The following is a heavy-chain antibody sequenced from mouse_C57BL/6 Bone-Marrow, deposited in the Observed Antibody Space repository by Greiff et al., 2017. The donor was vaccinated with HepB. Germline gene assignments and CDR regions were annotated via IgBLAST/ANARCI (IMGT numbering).Heavy chain of an antibody. V-gene: IGHV5-9-1*02. CDR3: TRDDHYGTGWYFDV. Sequence: EVMLVESGEGLVKPGGSLKLSCAASGFTFSSYAMSWVRQTPEKRLEWVAYISSGGDYIYYADTVKGRFTISRDNARNTLYLQMSSLKSEDTAMYYCTRDDHYGTGWYFDVWGTGTTVTVSS. CDR1: GFTFSSYA. CDR2: ISSGGDYI. J-gene: IGHJ1*03. D-gene: IGHD2-1*01.